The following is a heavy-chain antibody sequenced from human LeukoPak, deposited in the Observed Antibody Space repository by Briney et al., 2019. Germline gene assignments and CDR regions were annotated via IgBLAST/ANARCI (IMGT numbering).Heavy chain of an antibody. V-gene: IGHV4-39*01. CDR3: ARLQSGSYSDFDY. CDR2: IYYSGST. D-gene: IGHD1-26*01. J-gene: IGHJ4*02. CDR1: GGSISSSSYY. Sequence: SETLSPTCTVSGGSISSSSYYWGWIRQPPGKGLEWIGSIYYSGSTYYNPSLKSRVTISVDTSKNQFSLKLSSVTAADTAVYYCARLQSGSYSDFDYWGQGTLVTVSS.